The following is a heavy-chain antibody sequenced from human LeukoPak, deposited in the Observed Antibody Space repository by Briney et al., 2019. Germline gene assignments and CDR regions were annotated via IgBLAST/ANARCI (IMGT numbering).Heavy chain of an antibody. CDR2: TSSSDAGK. CDR1: GFSLSSYA. CDR3: AKAPFTSCRGAFCYPFDS. J-gene: IGHJ4*02. V-gene: IGHV3-23*01. D-gene: IGHD2-15*01. Sequence: PGGSLRLSCTVSGFSLSSYALSWVRRAPGKGLEWVSATSSSDAGKYYADSVSGRFTISRDNSRNTMYLQMNSLRVEDAAVYYCAKAPFTSCRGAFCYPFDSWGQGTLVTVSS.